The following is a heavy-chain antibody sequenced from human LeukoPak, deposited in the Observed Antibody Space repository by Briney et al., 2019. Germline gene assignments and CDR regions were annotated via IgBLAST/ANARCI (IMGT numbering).Heavy chain of an antibody. CDR3: ARARGDYFDY. V-gene: IGHV4-30-2*01. J-gene: IGHJ4*02. Sequence: SQTLSLTCAVSGGSISSGGYSWSWIRQPPGKGLEWIGYIYHSGSTYYNPSLKSRVTISVDRPKNQFSLKLSSVTAADTAVYYCARARGDYFDYWGQGTLVTVSS. D-gene: IGHD3-10*01. CDR1: GGSISSGGYS. CDR2: IYHSGST.